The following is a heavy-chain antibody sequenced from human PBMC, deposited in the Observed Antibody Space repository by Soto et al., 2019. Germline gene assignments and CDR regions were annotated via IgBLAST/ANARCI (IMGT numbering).Heavy chain of an antibody. J-gene: IGHJ4*02. CDR1: GGSISSSSYY. D-gene: IGHD6-19*01. V-gene: IGHV4-39*01. CDR3: ARLKQWLPFDY. Sequence: SETLSLTCTVSGGSISSSSYYWGWIRQPPGKGLEWIGSIYYSGSTYYNPSLKSRVTISVDTSKNQFSLKLSSVTAADTAVYYCARLKQWLPFDYWGQGTLVTVSS. CDR2: IYYSGST.